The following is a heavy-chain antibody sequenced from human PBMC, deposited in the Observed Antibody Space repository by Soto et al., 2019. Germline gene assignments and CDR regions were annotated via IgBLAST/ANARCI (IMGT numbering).Heavy chain of an antibody. CDR3: ARESDIVVVLHV. Sequence: VGSVRLSCTDSGFTFSSYSMNWVRLAPGKGLEWVSYISSSSSTIYYADSVKGRFTISRDNAKNSLYLQMNSLRDEDTAVYYCARESDIVVVLHVWGPGTTVTVFS. D-gene: IGHD2-2*01. CDR2: ISSSSSTI. J-gene: IGHJ6*02. CDR1: GFTFSSYS. V-gene: IGHV3-48*02.